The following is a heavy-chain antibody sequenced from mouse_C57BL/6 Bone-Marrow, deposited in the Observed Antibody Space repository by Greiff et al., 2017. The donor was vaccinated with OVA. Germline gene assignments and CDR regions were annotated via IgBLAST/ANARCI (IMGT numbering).Heavy chain of an antibody. CDR3: TFYYGSSDRYCDV. D-gene: IGHD1-1*01. Sequence: VQLQQSGAELVRPGASVKLSCTASGFNIKDDYMHWVKQRPEQGLEWIGWIDPENGDTESASKFQGKATITADTSSNTAYLQLSSLTSEDTAVYYSTFYYGSSDRYCDVWGTGTTVTVSA. CDR1: GFNIKDDY. V-gene: IGHV14-4*01. CDR2: IDPENGDT. J-gene: IGHJ1*03.